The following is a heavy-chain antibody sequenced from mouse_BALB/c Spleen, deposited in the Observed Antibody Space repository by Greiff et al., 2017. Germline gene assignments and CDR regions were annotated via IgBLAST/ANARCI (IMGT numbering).Heavy chain of an antibody. CDR3: ARPIYDGYYYAMDY. Sequence: DVHLVESGGGLVKPGGSLKLSCAASGFTFSSYAMSWVRQTPEKRLEWVATISSGGSYTYYPDSVKGRFTISRDNAKNTLYLQMSSLRSEDTAMYYCARPIYDGYYYAMDYWGQGTSVTVSS. CDR1: GFTFSSYA. J-gene: IGHJ4*01. V-gene: IGHV5-9-3*01. D-gene: IGHD2-3*01. CDR2: ISSGGSYT.